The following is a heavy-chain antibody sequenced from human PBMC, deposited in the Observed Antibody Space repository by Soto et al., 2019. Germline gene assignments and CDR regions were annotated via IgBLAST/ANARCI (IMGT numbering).Heavy chain of an antibody. CDR2: ISGSSSYI. CDR3: ARGLGYCNVGSCSGAFDM. Sequence: EVQLVESGGGLVKPGGSLRLSCTASGLSFSSDSMNWVRQAPGKGLEWVSSISGSSSYIYYADSVKGRFTISRDNAKNSGYLQMNSLRAEDTAVYYCARGLGYCNVGSCSGAFDMWGQGTMVTVSS. CDR1: GLSFSSDS. D-gene: IGHD2-15*01. J-gene: IGHJ3*02. V-gene: IGHV3-21*01.